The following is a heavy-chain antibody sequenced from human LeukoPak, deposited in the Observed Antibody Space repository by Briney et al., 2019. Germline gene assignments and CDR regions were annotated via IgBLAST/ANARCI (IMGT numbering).Heavy chain of an antibody. Sequence: SETLSLTCTVSGGSISSSSYYWGWIRQPPGKGLEWNGSIYYSGSTYYNPSLKSRVTISVDKSKNQFSLKLSSVTAADTAVYYCARHNSEDIVVVVAENNCFDPWGQGTLVTVSS. J-gene: IGHJ5*02. D-gene: IGHD2-15*01. CDR2: IYYSGST. V-gene: IGHV4-39*01. CDR3: ARHNSEDIVVVVAENNCFDP. CDR1: GGSISSSSYY.